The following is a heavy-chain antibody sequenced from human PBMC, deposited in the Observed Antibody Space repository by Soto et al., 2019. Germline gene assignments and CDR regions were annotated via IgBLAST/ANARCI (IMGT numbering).Heavy chain of an antibody. J-gene: IGHJ3*02. CDR2: ISYDGSNK. V-gene: IGHV3-30*03. D-gene: IGHD1-7*01. CDR3: STSTFRTFGAFDI. Sequence: QVQLVESGGGVVQPGRSLRLSCAASGFTFSSYGMHWVRQAPGKGLEWVAVISYDGSNKYYADSVKGRFTISRDNSKNTLCLQMNSLRAEDTAVYYCSTSTFRTFGAFDIWGQGTMVSVSS. CDR1: GFTFSSYG.